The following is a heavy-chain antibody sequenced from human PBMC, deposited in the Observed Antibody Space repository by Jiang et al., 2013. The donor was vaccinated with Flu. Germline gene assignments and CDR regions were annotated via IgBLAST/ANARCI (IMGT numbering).Heavy chain of an antibody. D-gene: IGHD6-13*01. CDR1: GGSIGTKY. CDR2: IYHSGST. Sequence: LLKPSETLSLTCTVSGGSIGTKYWSWIRQPPGKGLEWIGYIYHSGSTNANPSLKSRVTISVDTSKNQFSLKLNSVTAEDTAVYYCARYADGSSSLYYFDYWGQGTLVTVSS. J-gene: IGHJ4*02. V-gene: IGHV4-59*12. CDR3: ARYADGSSSLYYFDY.